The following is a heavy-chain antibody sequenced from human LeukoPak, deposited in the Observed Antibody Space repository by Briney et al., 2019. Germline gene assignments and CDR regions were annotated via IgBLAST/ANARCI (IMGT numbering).Heavy chain of an antibody. CDR2: ISSSSSYI. CDR1: GFTFSSYS. Sequence: GGSLRLSCAASGFTFSSYSMNWVRQAPGKGLEWVSSISSSSSYIYYADSVKGRFTISRDNAKNSLYLQMNSLIAEDTAVYYCARGRNSGSITMVRGVRHFDYWGQGTLVTVSS. V-gene: IGHV3-21*01. D-gene: IGHD3-10*01. J-gene: IGHJ4*02. CDR3: ARGRNSGSITMVRGVRHFDY.